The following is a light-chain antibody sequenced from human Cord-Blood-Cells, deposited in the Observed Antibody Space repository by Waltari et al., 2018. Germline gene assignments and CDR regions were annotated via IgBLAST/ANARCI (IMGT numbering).Light chain of an antibody. CDR3: QQSYITLT. J-gene: IGKJ5*01. Sequence: DIQMTQSPSSLSASVGDRVTITCRASQSISSYLNWCQQKPGKAPKLLIYAASSLQSGVPSRFSGSGSGTDFTLTISSLQPEDFTTYYCQQSYITLTFGQVTLLEIK. CDR1: QSISSY. CDR2: AAS. V-gene: IGKV1-39*01.